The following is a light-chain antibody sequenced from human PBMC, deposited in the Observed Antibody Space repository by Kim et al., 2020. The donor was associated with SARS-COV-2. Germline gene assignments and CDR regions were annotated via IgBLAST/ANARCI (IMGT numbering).Light chain of an antibody. CDR3: HYYGTSFLT. CDR2: GAS. J-gene: IGKJ4*01. V-gene: IGKV3-20*01. Sequence: SPGEGATLSCRASQSIISTSLAWFQQKPGQAPRLLMYGASYRATDIPDRFSGSASGTVFTLTISRLEPEDSAVYYCHYYGTSFLTFGGGTKVDIK. CDR1: QSIISTS.